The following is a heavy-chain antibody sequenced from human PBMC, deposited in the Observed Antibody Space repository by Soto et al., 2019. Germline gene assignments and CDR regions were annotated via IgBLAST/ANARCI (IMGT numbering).Heavy chain of an antibody. D-gene: IGHD3-10*02. CDR3: ARLHSCFPKCYYYYGMDV. CDR1: GGSISSSNW. J-gene: IGHJ6*02. V-gene: IGHV4-4*02. Sequence: PSETLSLTCAVSGGSISSSNWWSWVRQPPGKGLEWIGEIYHSGSTNYNPSLKSRVTISVDKSKNQFSLKLSSVTAADTAVYYCARLHSCFPKCYYYYGMDVWGQGTTVTVSS. CDR2: IYHSGST.